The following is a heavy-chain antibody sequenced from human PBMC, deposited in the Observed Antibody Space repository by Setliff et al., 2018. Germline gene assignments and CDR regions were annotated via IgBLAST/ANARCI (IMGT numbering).Heavy chain of an antibody. CDR2: INHSGST. Sequence: PSETLSLTCAVYGGSFSGYYWSWIRQPPGKGLEWIGEINHSGSTNYNPSLTSRVTISVDTSKNQFSLKLSSVTAADTAVYYCARVRPLGGYYSEVWRGARRGNWFDPWGQGTLVTVSS. J-gene: IGHJ5*02. CDR3: ARVRPLGGYYSEVWRGARRGNWFDP. CDR1: GGSFSGYY. V-gene: IGHV4-34*01. D-gene: IGHD3-22*01.